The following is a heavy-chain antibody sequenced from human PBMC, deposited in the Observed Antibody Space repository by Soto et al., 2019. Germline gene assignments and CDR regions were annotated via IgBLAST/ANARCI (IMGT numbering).Heavy chain of an antibody. CDR3: GRVKYPGVIDR. Sequence: QVQLVQSGAEVRKPGASVKISCRASGFTFNTYALHWVRQAPGQTLEWMGWINAGKGDAKYSQKFQNRVTIIKDTSATTAYLELTSLRSEDTAVYYCGRVKYPGVIDRWGQGSLVTSST. J-gene: IGHJ5*02. V-gene: IGHV1-3*01. D-gene: IGHD3-22*01. CDR2: INAGKGDA. CDR1: GFTFNTYA.